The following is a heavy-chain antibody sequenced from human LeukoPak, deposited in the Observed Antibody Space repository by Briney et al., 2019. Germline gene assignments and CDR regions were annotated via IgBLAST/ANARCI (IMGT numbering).Heavy chain of an antibody. Sequence: GESLKISCKDSGHNFATHYINWVRQMPGKDLEWMGRIDPDDSYTNYSPAFQGHVTMSADKSSRTAYRQWSSLEASDTAMYYCARRPGGVLADTDFFESWGQGTLVIVSS. V-gene: IGHV5-10-1*01. J-gene: IGHJ4*02. CDR2: IDPDDSYT. CDR3: ARRPGGVLADTDFFES. CDR1: GHNFATHY. D-gene: IGHD3-16*01.